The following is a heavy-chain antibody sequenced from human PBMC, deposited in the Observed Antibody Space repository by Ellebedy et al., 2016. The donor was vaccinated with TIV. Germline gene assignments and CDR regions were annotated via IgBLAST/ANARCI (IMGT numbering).Heavy chain of an antibody. D-gene: IGHD3-10*01. CDR1: GGTFSSYA. V-gene: IGHV1-18*01. CDR3: ARAPVRGGH. Sequence: ASVKVSXXASGGTFSSYAISWVRQAPGQGLEWMGWISAYNGNTNYAQKLQGRVTMTTDTSTSTAYMELRSLRSDDTAVYYCARAPVRGGHWGQGTLVTVSS. CDR2: ISAYNGNT. J-gene: IGHJ4*02.